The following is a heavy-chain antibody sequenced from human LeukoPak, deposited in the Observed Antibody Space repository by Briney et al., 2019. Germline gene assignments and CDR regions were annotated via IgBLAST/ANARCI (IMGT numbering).Heavy chain of an antibody. CDR2: IIPIFGTA. J-gene: IGHJ4*02. CDR3: ARWALPKGKMHGYCSSTSCYTGYFDY. V-gene: IGHV1-69*13. Sequence: GASVKVSCKASGGTFSSYAISWVRQAPGQGLEWMGGIIPIFGTANYAQKFQGRVTITADESTSTAYMELSSLRSEDTAVYYCARWALPKGKMHGYCSSTSCYTGYFDYWGQGTLVTVSS. CDR1: GGTFSSYA. D-gene: IGHD2-2*02.